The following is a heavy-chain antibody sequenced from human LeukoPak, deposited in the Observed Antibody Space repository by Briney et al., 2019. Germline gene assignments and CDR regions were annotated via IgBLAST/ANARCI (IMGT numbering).Heavy chain of an antibody. J-gene: IGHJ5*02. D-gene: IGHD3-22*01. CDR2: IYYSGST. CDR1: GGSITIGGYY. CDR3: ARETDYYDSGGYYLQWFDP. Sequence: SETLSLTCTVSGGSITIGGYYWGWIRQHPGKGLEWIGYIYYSGSTSYNPSLKSRVTISLDTSKNQFSLKLSSVAAADTAVYYCARETDYYDSGGYYLQWFDPWGQGTLVTVSS. V-gene: IGHV4-31*03.